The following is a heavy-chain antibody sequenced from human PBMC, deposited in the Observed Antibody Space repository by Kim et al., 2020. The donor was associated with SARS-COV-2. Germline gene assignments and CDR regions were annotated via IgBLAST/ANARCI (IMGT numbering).Heavy chain of an antibody. CDR3: VKAKGPGLKYYFDY. CDR1: GFTFSSYT. CDR2: ITVSGGNT. J-gene: IGHJ4*02. Sequence: GGSLRLSCAASGFTFSSYTMNWVRQAPGKGLEWVSFITVSGGNTYYADSVKGRVTISRDNSKSTLWLQMNSRRAEDTAVYYCVKAKGPGLKYYFDYWGQGTLVTVSP. V-gene: IGHV3-23*01.